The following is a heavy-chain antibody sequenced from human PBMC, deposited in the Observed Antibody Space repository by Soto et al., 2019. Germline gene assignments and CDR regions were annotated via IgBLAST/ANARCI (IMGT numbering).Heavy chain of an antibody. CDR1: GGSISSGGYY. Sequence: ASETLCLTCTVSGGSISSGGYYWSWIRQHPGKGLEWIGYIYYSGSTYYNPSLKSRVTISVDTSKNQFSLKLSSVTAADTAVYYCARSRGYYYYCMDVWGKGTTVTVSS. V-gene: IGHV4-31*03. D-gene: IGHD5-12*01. CDR3: ARSRGYYYYCMDV. CDR2: IYYSGST. J-gene: IGHJ6*03.